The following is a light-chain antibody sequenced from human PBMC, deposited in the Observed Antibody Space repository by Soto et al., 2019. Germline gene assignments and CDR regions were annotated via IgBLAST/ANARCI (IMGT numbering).Light chain of an antibody. CDR2: GVS. CDR1: QSVSTN. Sequence: EIVMTQSPATLSVSPGERATLSCRASQSVSTNLAWYQQKPGRAPRLLLYGVSTRATGVPARFSGSGSGTEFTLTITSLQSEDFAVYYCQQYEKWPPWTFGQGTKVDI. J-gene: IGKJ1*01. V-gene: IGKV3-15*01. CDR3: QQYEKWPPWT.